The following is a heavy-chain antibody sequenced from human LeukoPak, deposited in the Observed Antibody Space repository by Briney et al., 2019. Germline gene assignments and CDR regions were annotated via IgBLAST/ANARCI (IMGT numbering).Heavy chain of an antibody. D-gene: IGHD2-2*01. CDR1: GVSISSGGYY. V-gene: IGHV4-31*03. CDR3: ARGEYCSSTSCYGDY. CDR2: IYYSGST. Sequence: SQTLSLTCTVSGVSISSGGYYWSWIRQHPGKGLEWIGYIYYSGSTYYNPSLKSRVTISVDTSKNQFSLKLSSVTAADTAVYYCARGEYCSSTSCYGDYWGQGTLVTVSS. J-gene: IGHJ4*02.